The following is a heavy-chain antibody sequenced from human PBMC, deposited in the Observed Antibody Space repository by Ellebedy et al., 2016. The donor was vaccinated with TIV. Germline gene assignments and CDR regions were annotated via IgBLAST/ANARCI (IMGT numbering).Heavy chain of an antibody. V-gene: IGHV3-53*01. CDR2: IHTGGDT. CDR3: ARRITGTYGDDALDI. CDR1: GFTVSYTY. D-gene: IGHD1-20*01. J-gene: IGHJ3*02. Sequence: GESLKISCAASGFTVSYTYMSWVRQAPGKGLEWVPVIHTGGDTYYADSVKGRFTISRDSSKNTLYLKMNSLRAEDTAVYYCARRITGTYGDDALDIWGQGTMVTVSS.